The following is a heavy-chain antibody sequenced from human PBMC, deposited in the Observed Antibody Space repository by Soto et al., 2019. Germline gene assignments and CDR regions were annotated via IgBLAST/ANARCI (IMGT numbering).Heavy chain of an antibody. CDR3: ARHGSSGWYYFGN. CDR1: GGSISNHY. V-gene: IGHV4-59*08. J-gene: IGHJ4*02. CDR2: IYYNGNT. D-gene: IGHD6-19*01. Sequence: PSETLSLTCTVSGGSISNHYWSWIRQPPGKGLEWIGYIYYNGNTNYNPSLKSRVTISVDTSKNQFSLKLNSVTAADTAVYYCARHGSSGWYYFGNWGQGTLVTVSS.